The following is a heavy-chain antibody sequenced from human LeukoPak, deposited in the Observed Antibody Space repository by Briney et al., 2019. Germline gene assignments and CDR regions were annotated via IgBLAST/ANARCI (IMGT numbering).Heavy chain of an antibody. V-gene: IGHV1-46*01. CDR2: INPSGGST. Sequence: ASVKVSCKASGYTFTSYYMHWVRQAPGQGLEWMGIINPSGGSTSYAQKFQGRVTMTRDMSTSTVYMELSSLRSEDTAVYYCATATSWDYGAFDIWGQGTMVTVSS. J-gene: IGHJ3*02. CDR3: ATATSWDYGAFDI. D-gene: IGHD4-17*01. CDR1: GYTFTSYY.